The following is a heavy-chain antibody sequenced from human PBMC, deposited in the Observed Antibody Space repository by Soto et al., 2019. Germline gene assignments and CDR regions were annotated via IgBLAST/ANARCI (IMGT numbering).Heavy chain of an antibody. D-gene: IGHD2-2*02. V-gene: IGHV1-69*06. Sequence: SVKVSCKASGGTFSSYAISWVRQAPGQGLEWMGGIIPIFGTANYAQKFQGSVTITADKSTSTAYMELSSLRSEDTAVYYCARAVVVVPAAIIPYYYGQDVWGRGPTVTVSS. J-gene: IGHJ6*02. CDR1: GGTFSSYA. CDR2: IIPIFGTA. CDR3: ARAVVVVPAAIIPYYYGQDV.